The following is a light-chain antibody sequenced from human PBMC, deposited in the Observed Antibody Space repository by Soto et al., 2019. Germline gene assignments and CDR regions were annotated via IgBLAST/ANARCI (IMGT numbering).Light chain of an antibody. CDR1: SSDVGAYNY. CDR3: SSYSSSGTVI. CDR2: EVT. V-gene: IGLV2-14*01. J-gene: IGLJ2*01. Sequence: QSVLTQPASVSGSPGQSITISCTGTSSDVGAYNYVSWYQQHPDKAPKLMIYEVTNRPSGVSNRFSGSKSGNTASLTVSGLRPEAEADYYCSSYSSSGTVIFGGGTKLTVL.